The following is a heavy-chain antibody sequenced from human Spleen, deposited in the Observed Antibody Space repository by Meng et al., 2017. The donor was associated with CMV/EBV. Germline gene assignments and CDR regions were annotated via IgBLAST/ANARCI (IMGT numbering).Heavy chain of an antibody. CDR1: GYTFTGYY. J-gene: IGHJ4*02. V-gene: IGHV1-18*04. D-gene: IGHD2-2*01. CDR2: VSTYNGNT. Sequence: ASVKVSCKASGYTFTGYYMHWVRQATGQGLEWMGWVSTYNGNTRYAHNLQGRVTMTTGASTNTAYMELRNLSSYDTAVYYCARDYQLMQGLDYWGQGTLVTVSS. CDR3: ARDYQLMQGLDY.